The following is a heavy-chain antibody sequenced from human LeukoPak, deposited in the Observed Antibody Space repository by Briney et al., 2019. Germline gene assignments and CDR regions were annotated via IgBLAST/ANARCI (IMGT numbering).Heavy chain of an antibody. CDR2: ISWNSGSI. CDR3: AKDNRRHYTSGPNPDSLH. D-gene: IGHD6-19*01. CDR1: GFIFNNYA. Sequence: GGSLRLSCAGSGFIFNNYAMHWVRQPPGKGLEWVSGISWNSGSIDYADSVKGRYTISRDNAKNSLYLQMNSLRVEDTAFYYCAKDNRRHYTSGPNPDSLHWGQGALVTVSS. V-gene: IGHV3-9*01. J-gene: IGHJ4*02.